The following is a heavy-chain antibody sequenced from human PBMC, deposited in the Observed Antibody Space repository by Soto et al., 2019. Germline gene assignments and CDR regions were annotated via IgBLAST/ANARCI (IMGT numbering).Heavy chain of an antibody. CDR3: ARDPLWGTAMVLWYFDL. D-gene: IGHD5-18*01. CDR2: ISYSGSNK. J-gene: IGHJ2*01. Sequence: GGSLTLSCAASGFTLSSCSMGWDRQAPGKGLEWVSVISYSGSNKHYADSVKGRFTISRDNSKNTLYLQMNSLRAEDTAVYYCARDPLWGTAMVLWYFDLWGRGTLVTVSS. V-gene: IGHV3-30*04. CDR1: GFTLSSCS.